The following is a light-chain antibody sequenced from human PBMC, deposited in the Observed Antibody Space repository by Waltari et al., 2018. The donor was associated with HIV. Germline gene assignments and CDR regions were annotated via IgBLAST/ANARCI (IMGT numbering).Light chain of an antibody. J-gene: IGKJ4*01. V-gene: IGKV3-15*01. Sequence: EIVMTQSPATLSVSPGDRVTLSCRASQSVSNNLAWYQPKPGQSPRLLIYGASTRATGIPVTFSGRGSGTEFTLTISSLQSEDFAIYYCQQYNDWPLTFGGGTKVEI. CDR1: QSVSNN. CDR3: QQYNDWPLT. CDR2: GAS.